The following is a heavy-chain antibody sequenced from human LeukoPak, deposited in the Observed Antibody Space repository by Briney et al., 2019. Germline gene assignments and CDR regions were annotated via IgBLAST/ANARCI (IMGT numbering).Heavy chain of an antibody. V-gene: IGHV3-23*01. CDR3: AKAFNYDFWSGYSPFDY. J-gene: IGHJ4*02. Sequence: GGSLRLSCAASGFTFSSYAMSWVRQAPGKGLEWVSAISGSGGSTYYADSVKGRFTISRDNSKNTLYLQMNSLRAEDTAVYYCAKAFNYDFWSGYSPFDYWGQGTLVTVSS. CDR2: ISGSGGST. CDR1: GFTFSSYA. D-gene: IGHD3-3*01.